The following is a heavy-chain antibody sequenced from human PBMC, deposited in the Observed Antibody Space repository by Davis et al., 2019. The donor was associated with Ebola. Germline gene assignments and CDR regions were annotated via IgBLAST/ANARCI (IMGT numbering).Heavy chain of an antibody. CDR2: IIPILGIA. CDR3: ARDQGGDIVGATINFDY. CDR1: GYTFTSYY. Sequence: AASVKVSCKASGYTFTSYYMHWVRQAPGQGLEWMGRIIPILGIANYAQKFQGRVTITADKSTSTAYMELSSLRSEDTAVYYCARDQGGDIVGATINFDYWGQGTLVTVSS. V-gene: IGHV1-69*04. J-gene: IGHJ4*02. D-gene: IGHD1-26*01.